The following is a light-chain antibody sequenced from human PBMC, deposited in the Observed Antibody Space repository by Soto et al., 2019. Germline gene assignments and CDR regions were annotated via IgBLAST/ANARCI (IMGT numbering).Light chain of an antibody. CDR1: QSVSSSY. J-gene: IGKJ1*01. CDR3: QQYGSSRT. Sequence: EIVLTQSPGTLSLSPGERASLSCSATQSVSSSYLAWYQQKPGQAPRLLVYGASSRATGIPDRFSGSGSGTDSTLTISRLEPEDFAVYYCQQYGSSRTFGQGTKVDIK. CDR2: GAS. V-gene: IGKV3-20*01.